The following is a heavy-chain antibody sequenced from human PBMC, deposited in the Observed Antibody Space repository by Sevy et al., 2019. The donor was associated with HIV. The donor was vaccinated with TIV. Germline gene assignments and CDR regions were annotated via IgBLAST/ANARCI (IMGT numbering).Heavy chain of an antibody. Sequence: SETLSLICTVSGGPISSHYWNWFRQTPGKGLEWIGAFYYTGITKYNPTLKSRVTMSADTSKNSASLKQNSVTAADTAVYYCAILTSPYYGSSSDLIREYYFDYWGQGTLVTVSS. CDR3: AILTSPYYGSSSDLIREYYFDY. CDR2: FYYTGIT. D-gene: IGHD3-22*01. CDR1: GGPISSHY. V-gene: IGHV4-59*11. J-gene: IGHJ4*02.